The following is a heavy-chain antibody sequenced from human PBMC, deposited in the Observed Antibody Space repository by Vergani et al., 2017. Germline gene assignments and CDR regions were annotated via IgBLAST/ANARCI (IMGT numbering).Heavy chain of an antibody. D-gene: IGHD2-21*02. V-gene: IGHV1-69*18. Sequence: QVQLVQSGAEVKKPGSSVKVSCKASGGTFSSYAISWVRQAPGQGLEWMGRIIPIFGTANYAQKFQGRVTITADESTSTAYMELSSLRSEDTAVYYCRLGGYCGGDCYFTFDYWGQGTLVTVSS. J-gene: IGHJ4*02. CDR2: IIPIFGTA. CDR3: RLGGYCGGDCYFTFDY. CDR1: GGTFSSYA.